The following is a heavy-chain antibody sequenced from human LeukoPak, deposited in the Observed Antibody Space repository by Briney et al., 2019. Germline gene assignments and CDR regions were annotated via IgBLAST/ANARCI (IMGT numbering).Heavy chain of an antibody. CDR1: RFTFTSYV. Sequence: GGSLRLSCAASRFTFTSYVMSWVRQAPGKGLECVSAISAGGRSTYYADSVKGRFTISREDSKNTLYLQMNSLRAEDTAIYCCARVSGRIQIWPQPFGDGMDVWGQGTTVTVSS. V-gene: IGHV3-23*01. D-gene: IGHD5-18*01. J-gene: IGHJ6*02. CDR3: ARVSGRIQIWPQPFGDGMDV. CDR2: ISAGGRST.